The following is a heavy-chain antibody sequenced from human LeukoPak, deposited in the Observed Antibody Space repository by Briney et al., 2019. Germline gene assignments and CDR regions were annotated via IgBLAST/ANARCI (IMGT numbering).Heavy chain of an antibody. CDR2: ISGGGGGT. V-gene: IGHV3-23*01. CDR1: VFTYSGYA. D-gene: IGHD3-10*01. CDR3: AKAGVLNLVRGVIVDY. J-gene: IGHJ4*02. Sequence: GSLRLSCAASVFTYSGYAMSGVRQAPGKGLEWVSAISGGGGGTYYADSVKGRFTVSRDNSKNTLFLQLTSLRAEATAVYYCAKAGVLNLVRGVIVDYWGQGSLATVSS.